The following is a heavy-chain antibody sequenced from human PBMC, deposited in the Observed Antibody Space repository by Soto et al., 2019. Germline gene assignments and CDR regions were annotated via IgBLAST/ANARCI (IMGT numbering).Heavy chain of an antibody. V-gene: IGHV4-30-4*01. J-gene: IGHJ6*02. CDR2: IYYSGST. CDR3: ARDPIVVVPAAIAYYYGMDV. D-gene: IGHD2-2*01. Sequence: SETLSLTCTVSGGSISSGDYYWSWIRQPPGKGLEWIGYIYYSGSTYYNPSLKSRVTISVDTSKNQFSLKLSSVTAADTAVYYCARDPIVVVPAAIAYYYGMDVWGQGTTVTVS. CDR1: GGSISSGDYY.